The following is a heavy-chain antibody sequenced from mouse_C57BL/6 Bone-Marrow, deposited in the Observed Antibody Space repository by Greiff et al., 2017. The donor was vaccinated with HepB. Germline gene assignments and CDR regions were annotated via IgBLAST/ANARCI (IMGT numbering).Heavy chain of an antibody. CDR3: TKTDYYGSSPFAY. J-gene: IGHJ3*01. CDR2: IDPETGGT. Sequence: VQLQQSGAELVRPGASVTLSCKASGYTFTDYEMHWVKQTPVHGLEWIGAIDPETGGTAYNQKFKGKAILTADKSSSTAYMELRSLTSEDSAVYYCTKTDYYGSSPFAYWGQGTLVTVSA. CDR1: GYTFTDYE. V-gene: IGHV1-15*01. D-gene: IGHD1-1*01.